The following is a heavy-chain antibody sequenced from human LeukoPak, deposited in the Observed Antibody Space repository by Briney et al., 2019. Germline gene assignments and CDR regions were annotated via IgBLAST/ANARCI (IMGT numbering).Heavy chain of an antibody. Sequence: PGGSLRLSCAASGFTFSSYAMSGVRQAPGKGLEGVSAISGSGGSTYYADSVKGRFTISRDNSTNTLYLQMNSLRAEDTAVYYCAKDLERGIAVAGPLLDYWGQGTLVTVSS. CDR1: GFTFSSYA. V-gene: IGHV3-23*01. D-gene: IGHD6-19*01. CDR2: ISGSGGST. CDR3: AKDLERGIAVAGPLLDY. J-gene: IGHJ4*02.